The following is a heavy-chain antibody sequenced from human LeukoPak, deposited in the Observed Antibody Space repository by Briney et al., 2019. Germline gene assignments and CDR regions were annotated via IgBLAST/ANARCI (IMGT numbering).Heavy chain of an antibody. CDR1: GFTFSTYG. V-gene: IGHV3-30*18. CDR3: AKEEGSGWFLDH. D-gene: IGHD6-19*01. Sequence: GRSLRLSCAASGFTFSTYGMHWVRQAPGKGLEWVAVISYDGGNNYYADSVQGRFTISRDNSKNTLYLQMNSLRGEDTAVYYCAKEEGSGWFLDHWGQGTLVTVPS. CDR2: ISYDGGNN. J-gene: IGHJ4*02.